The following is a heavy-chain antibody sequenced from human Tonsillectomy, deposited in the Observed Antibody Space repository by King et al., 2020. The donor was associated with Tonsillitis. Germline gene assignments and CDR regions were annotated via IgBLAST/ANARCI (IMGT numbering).Heavy chain of an antibody. CDR2: IYHSGST. D-gene: IGHD6-13*01. J-gene: IGHJ5*02. CDR1: GYSISSGYY. V-gene: IGHV4-38-2*01. CDR3: ARGGYSIRFDP. Sequence: QLQESGPGLVKPSETLSLTCAVSGYSISSGYYWGWIRQPPGKGLEWIGSIYHSGSTYYNPSLKSRVTISVDTSKNQFSLKLSSVTAADTAVYYCARGGYSIRFDPWSQGTLVTVSS.